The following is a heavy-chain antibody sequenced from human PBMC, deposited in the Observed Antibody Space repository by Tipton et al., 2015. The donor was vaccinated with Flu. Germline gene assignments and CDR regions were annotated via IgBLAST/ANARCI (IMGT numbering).Heavy chain of an antibody. CDR1: GDSISSDYY. CDR3: ARLSMTYYDTRVDY. V-gene: IGHV4-38-2*01. D-gene: IGHD3-22*01. CDR2: IYYTGST. J-gene: IGHJ4*02. Sequence: TLSLTCAVSGDSISSDYYWGWIRQPPGKGLEWIGSIYYTGSTYYNPSLKSRVSISVDTSKNQFSLKLNSVTAADTAVYYCARLSMTYYDTRVDYWGQGTLVTVSS.